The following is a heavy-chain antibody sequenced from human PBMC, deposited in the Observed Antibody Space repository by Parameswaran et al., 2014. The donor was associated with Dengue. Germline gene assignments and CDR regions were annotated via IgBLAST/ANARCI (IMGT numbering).Heavy chain of an antibody. Sequence: RWIRQPPGKGLECIGYIYYSGSTYYNPSLKSRVTMSVDTSENQFSLKLSSVTAADTAVYYCARYIAAPGTNWFDPWGQGTLVTVSS. D-gene: IGHD6-13*01. CDR2: IYYSGST. CDR3: ARYIAAPGTNWFDP. V-gene: IGHV4-31*02. J-gene: IGHJ5*02.